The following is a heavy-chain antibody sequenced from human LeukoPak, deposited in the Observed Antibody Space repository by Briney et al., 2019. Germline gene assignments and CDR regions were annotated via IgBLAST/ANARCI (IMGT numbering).Heavy chain of an antibody. CDR2: IKQDGSEK. Sequence: GGSLRLSCAASGFTFSSYWMSWVRQAPGKGLEWVANIKQDGSEKYYVDSVKGRFTISRDNAKNSLYLPMNSLRAEDTAVYYCARGIAGGAFDIWGQGTMVTVSS. CDR3: ARGIAGGAFDI. D-gene: IGHD6-13*01. V-gene: IGHV3-7*03. J-gene: IGHJ3*02. CDR1: GFTFSSYW.